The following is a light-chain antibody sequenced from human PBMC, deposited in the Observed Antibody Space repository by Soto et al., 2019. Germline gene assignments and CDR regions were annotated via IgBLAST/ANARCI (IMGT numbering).Light chain of an antibody. V-gene: IGKV1-17*01. CDR2: AAS. CDR1: QGIRSA. J-gene: IGKJ5*01. Sequence: IKVTQSPSSLSASVGDRVTITCRTSQGIRSALGWYQQKPGKVPKLLIYAASTLQSGVPSRFSGSGSGTEFSLTITSLQPEDFATYYCQYLNGAPTITFGQGTRLEIK. CDR3: QYLNGAPTIT.